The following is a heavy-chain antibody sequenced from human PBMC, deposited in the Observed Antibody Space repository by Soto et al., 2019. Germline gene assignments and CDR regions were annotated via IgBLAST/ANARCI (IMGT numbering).Heavy chain of an antibody. CDR3: ARDRNDLYSSSWFFDY. D-gene: IGHD6-13*01. J-gene: IGHJ4*02. CDR1: GGTFSSYA. V-gene: IGHV1-69*13. CDR2: IIPIFGTA. Sequence: SVKVSCKASGGTFSSYAISWVRQAPGQGLEWMGGIIPIFGTANYAQKFQGRVTITADESTSTAYMELSSLRPEDTAVYYCARDRNDLYSSSWFFDYWGQGTLVTVSS.